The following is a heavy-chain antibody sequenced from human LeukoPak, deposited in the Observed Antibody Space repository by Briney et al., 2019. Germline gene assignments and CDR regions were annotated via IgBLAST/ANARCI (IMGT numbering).Heavy chain of an antibody. J-gene: IGHJ3*02. Sequence: GGSLRLSCAASGFTFSSYGMHWVRQAPGKGLEWVAVISYDGSNKYYADSVKGRFTISRDNSKNTLYLQMNSLRAEDTAVFYCARRENRHYYGSNFIRGGAFDIWGQGTMVTVSS. D-gene: IGHD3-22*01. CDR3: ARRENRHYYGSNFIRGGAFDI. CDR2: ISYDGSNK. CDR1: GFTFSSYG. V-gene: IGHV3-30*03.